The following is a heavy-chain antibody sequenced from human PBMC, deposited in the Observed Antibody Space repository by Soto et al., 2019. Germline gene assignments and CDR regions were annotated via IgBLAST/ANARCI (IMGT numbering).Heavy chain of an antibody. V-gene: IGHV1-69*08. D-gene: IGHD3-16*01. CDR3: ARGLGGRMDD. CDR2: IIPILGET. CDR1: GTIFSSYT. J-gene: IGHJ6*02. Sequence: QVQLVQSGAEVKKPGSSVRVSCKASGTIFSSYTISWVRQAPGQGLEWMGRIIPILGETNSAQKFQGRVTLTADTSKNTAYMELNSLRLEDTALYYCARGLGGRMDDWGQGTTVTVSS.